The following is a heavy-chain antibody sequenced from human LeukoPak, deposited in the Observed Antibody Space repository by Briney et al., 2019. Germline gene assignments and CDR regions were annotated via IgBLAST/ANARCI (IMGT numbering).Heavy chain of an antibody. Sequence: PGGSLRLSCAASGFTFSSYDMHWVRQATGKGLELVSAICTAGDTYYPVSFKGRFTISRENDKKSLHHQKNSMRAGDTAVYYCARRVISGYDWGPIGYWGQGTLVTVSS. V-gene: IGHV3-13*04. CDR1: GFTFSSYD. J-gene: IGHJ4*02. D-gene: IGHD5-12*01. CDR3: ARRVISGYDWGPIGY. CDR2: ICTAGDT.